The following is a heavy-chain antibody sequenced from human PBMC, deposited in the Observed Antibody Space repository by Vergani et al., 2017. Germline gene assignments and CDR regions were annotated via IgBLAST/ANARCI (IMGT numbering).Heavy chain of an antibody. Sequence: QVQLVESGGGVVQPGRSLRLSCAASGFTFSSYSMHWVRQAPGKGLEWVAVIWYDGNNKYYADSVKGRFTISRDNSKNTLYLQMNSLRAEDTAVYYCERENREVIATAVDYWGQGTVVTVSS. J-gene: IGHJ4*02. CDR2: IWYDGNNK. CDR3: ERENREVIATAVDY. V-gene: IGHV3-33*01. D-gene: IGHD2-21*01. CDR1: GFTFSSYS.